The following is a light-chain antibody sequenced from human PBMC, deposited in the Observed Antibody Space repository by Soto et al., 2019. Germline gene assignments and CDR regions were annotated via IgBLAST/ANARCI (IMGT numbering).Light chain of an antibody. J-gene: IGKJ5*01. CDR3: QQHGTSPIT. CDR1: QSVSRN. V-gene: IGKV3-15*01. CDR2: VSS. Sequence: IVWTPGPATLSVAPGEGAARSFSASQSVSRNLAWYQQKRGQAPRLLIYVSSTRATGITARFSGSGSGTEFTLTISSLEPEDFAVYYCQQHGTSPITFGQGTRLEIK.